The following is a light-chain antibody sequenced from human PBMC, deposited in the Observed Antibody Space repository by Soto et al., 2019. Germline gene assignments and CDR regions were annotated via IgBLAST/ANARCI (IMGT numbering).Light chain of an antibody. CDR3: QQRTNWPLT. V-gene: IGKV3-11*01. J-gene: IGKJ4*01. CDR1: QSVRRF. Sequence: EIVLTQSPATLSLSPGERATLSCRASQSVRRFLAWYQQKPGQAPRLLIYEASNRATGIPARFSGSGSGTDFTLTISSLEPEDFAVYYCQQRTNWPLTFCGGTTVESK. CDR2: EAS.